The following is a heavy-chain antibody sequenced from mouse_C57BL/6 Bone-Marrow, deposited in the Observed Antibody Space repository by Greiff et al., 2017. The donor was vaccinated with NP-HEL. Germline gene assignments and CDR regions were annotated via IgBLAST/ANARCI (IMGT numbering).Heavy chain of an antibody. Sequence: EVKLMESGGGLVQPGGSLKLSCAASGIDFSRYWMSWVRRAPGKGLEWIGEINPDSSTINYAPSLKDKFIISRDNAKNTLYLQMSKVRSEDTALYYCARRERLRLHWYFDVWGTGTTVTVSS. J-gene: IGHJ1*03. CDR1: GIDFSRYW. D-gene: IGHD1-2*01. CDR3: ARRERLRLHWYFDV. CDR2: INPDSSTI. V-gene: IGHV4-1*01.